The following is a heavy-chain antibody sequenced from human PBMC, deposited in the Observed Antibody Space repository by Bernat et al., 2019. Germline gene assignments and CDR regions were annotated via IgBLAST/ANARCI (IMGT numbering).Heavy chain of an antibody. D-gene: IGHD1-7*01. CDR3: ARDGPLEGTTLDY. Sequence: QVQLVESGGDVVQPGRSLRIPCAASGFTFSSYGMHWVRQAPGKGLEWVAVIWYDGSNKYYGDSVKGRFTISRDNSKNKLYLQMNSLRAEDTAVYYCARDGPLEGTTLDYWGQGTLVTVSS. V-gene: IGHV3-33*01. J-gene: IGHJ4*02. CDR2: IWYDGSNK. CDR1: GFTFSSYG.